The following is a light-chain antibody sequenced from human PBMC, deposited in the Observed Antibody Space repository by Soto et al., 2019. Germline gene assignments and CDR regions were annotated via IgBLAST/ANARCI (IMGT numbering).Light chain of an antibody. V-gene: IGLV2-14*01. CDR1: TNDVGGYNY. CDR3: SSYTSSSTRV. J-gene: IGLJ1*01. Sequence: QSVLTQPASVSGSPGQSITFSCTGTTNDVGGYNYVSWYQQHPGTAPKLMIYEVSNRPSGVSNRFSGSKSGNTASLTISGLQAEDEADYYCSSYTSSSTRVFGTGTKLTVL. CDR2: EVS.